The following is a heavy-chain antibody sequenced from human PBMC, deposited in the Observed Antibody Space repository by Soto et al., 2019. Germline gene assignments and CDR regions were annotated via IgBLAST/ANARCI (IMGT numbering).Heavy chain of an antibody. Sequence: SETLSLTCTVSGGSSSSYYWIWIRQPPGKGLEWIGYIYYSGSTNYNPSLKSRVTISVDTSKNQFSLKLSSVTAADTAVYYCARDIAAAKTWFDPWGQGTLVTVSS. J-gene: IGHJ5*02. CDR3: ARDIAAAKTWFDP. D-gene: IGHD6-13*01. CDR1: GGSSSSYY. CDR2: IYYSGST. V-gene: IGHV4-59*01.